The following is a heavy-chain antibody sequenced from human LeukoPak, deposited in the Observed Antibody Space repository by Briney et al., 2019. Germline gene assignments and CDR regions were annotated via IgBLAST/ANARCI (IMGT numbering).Heavy chain of an antibody. CDR3: ARTSGSYARGYNWFDP. CDR1: GYSFTSYW. D-gene: IGHD1-26*01. Sequence: GESLKISCKGSGYSFTSYWIGWVRQIPGEGLEGMGIIYPGDSDTRYSPSFEGQVTISADKSLSTAYLQWSSLKASDTAMYYCARTSGSYARGYNWFDPWGQGTLVTVSS. V-gene: IGHV5-51*01. CDR2: IYPGDSDT. J-gene: IGHJ5*02.